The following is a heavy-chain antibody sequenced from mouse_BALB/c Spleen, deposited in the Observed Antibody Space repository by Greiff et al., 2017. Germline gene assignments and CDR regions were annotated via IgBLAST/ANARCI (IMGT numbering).Heavy chain of an antibody. CDR2: ISYDGSN. V-gene: IGHV3-6*02. D-gene: IGHD2-10*02. CDR1: GYSITSGYY. J-gene: IGHJ2*01. CDR3: AYGNYEGFDY. Sequence: EVQLQESGPGLVKPSQSLSLTCSVTGYSITSGYYWNWIRQFPGNKLEWMGYISYDGSNNYNPSLKNRISITRDTSKNQFFLKLNSVTTEDTATYYCAYGNYEGFDYWGQGTTLTVSS.